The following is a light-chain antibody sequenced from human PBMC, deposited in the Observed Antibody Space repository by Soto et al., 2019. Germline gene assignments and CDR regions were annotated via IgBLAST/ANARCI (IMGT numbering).Light chain of an antibody. J-gene: IGKJ4*01. V-gene: IGKV1-16*02. Sequence: DIQMTQSPSSLSASVGDRVTITCRASQGISNNLAWFQQKPGKAPKSLIYAASSLQSGAPSKFSGSGSGTYFTLTISSLQPEDSATYYCQHYQNYPITFGGGTKVEIK. CDR1: QGISNN. CDR2: AAS. CDR3: QHYQNYPIT.